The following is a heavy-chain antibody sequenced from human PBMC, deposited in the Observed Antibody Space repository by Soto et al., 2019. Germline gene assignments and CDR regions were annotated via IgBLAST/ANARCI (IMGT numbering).Heavy chain of an antibody. CDR1: GFTFSSYV. V-gene: IGHV3-30*03. J-gene: IGHJ5*02. CDR2: ISYGGRNK. CDR3: ARATRWGGCWFDP. D-gene: IGHD3-16*01. Sequence: QVQLVESGGGVVQPGRSLRLSCAASGFTFSSYVMHWVRQALGKGLGRVAVISYGGRNKYYEDSVKGRFTISRGNAKNSLDLHMHSLRVEDTAVSYCARATRWGGCWFDPWGQGTLVTFSS.